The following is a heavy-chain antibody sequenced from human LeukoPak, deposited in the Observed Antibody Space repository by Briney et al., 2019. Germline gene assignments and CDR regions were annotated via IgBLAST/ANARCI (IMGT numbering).Heavy chain of an antibody. CDR3: ARDQGYCSSTSCYYWFDP. Sequence: TGGPLRLSCAASGFTFSSYAMHWVRQAPGKGLEYVSAISSNGGSTYYANSVKGRFTISRDNSKNTLYLQMGSLRAEDMAVYYCARDQGYCSSTSCYYWFDPWGQGTLVTVSS. CDR1: GFTFSSYA. D-gene: IGHD2-2*01. V-gene: IGHV3-64*01. CDR2: ISSNGGST. J-gene: IGHJ5*02.